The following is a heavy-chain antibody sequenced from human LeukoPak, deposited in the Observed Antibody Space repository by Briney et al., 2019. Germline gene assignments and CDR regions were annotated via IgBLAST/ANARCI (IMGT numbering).Heavy chain of an antibody. Sequence: SQTLSLTCAVSGGSISSGNHYWSWIRQSAGKGLEWIGRFYTSGSTSYNPSLKSRVTISVDTSKNQFSLKLSSVTAADTAVYYCARESQSGSYDNPFDYWGQGTLVTDSS. V-gene: IGHV4-61*02. CDR3: ARESQSGSYDNPFDY. J-gene: IGHJ4*02. D-gene: IGHD1-26*01. CDR2: FYTSGST. CDR1: GGSISSGNHY.